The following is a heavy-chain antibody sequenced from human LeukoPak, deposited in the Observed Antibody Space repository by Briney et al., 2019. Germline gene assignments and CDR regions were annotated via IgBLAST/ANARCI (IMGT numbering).Heavy chain of an antibody. CDR1: GFIVSSNY. J-gene: IGHJ6*03. Sequence: GGSLRLSCAASGFIVSSNYMSWVRQAPGKGLEWVSYISSSGSTIYYADSVKGRFTISRDNAKNSLYLQMNSLRAEDTAVYYCAREGIAAAGTWVDYYYYMDVWGKGTTVTVSS. CDR2: ISSSGSTI. CDR3: AREGIAAAGTWVDYYYYMDV. D-gene: IGHD6-13*01. V-gene: IGHV3-11*04.